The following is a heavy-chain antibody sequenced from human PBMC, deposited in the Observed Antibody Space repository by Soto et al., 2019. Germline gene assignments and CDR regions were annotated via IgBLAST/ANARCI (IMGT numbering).Heavy chain of an antibody. Sequence: QVHLVQSETEVKEPGASVIVSCKTSHATFTGYTINWVRQAPGQGLEWLGWISSLSGNTYYARDFQGRLTMTTNTSATTAYMELRSLRSDDTAVYFCARGTVTSGRWFGPWGQGTLVTVSS. CDR1: HATFTGYT. J-gene: IGHJ5*02. D-gene: IGHD4-17*01. CDR3: ARGTVTSGRWFGP. CDR2: ISSLSGNT. V-gene: IGHV1-18*04.